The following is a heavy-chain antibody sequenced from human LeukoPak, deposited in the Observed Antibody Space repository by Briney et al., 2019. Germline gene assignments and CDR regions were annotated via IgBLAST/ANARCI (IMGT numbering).Heavy chain of an antibody. V-gene: IGHV3-23*01. J-gene: IGHJ4*02. CDR2: ISGSGGST. D-gene: IGHD6-19*01. CDR3: AKEKRGYSSGCPLDY. Sequence: PGGSLRLSCAASGFTFSSYAMSWVRQAPGKGLEWVSAISGSGGSTYYADSEKGRFTISRDNSKNTLYLQMNSLRAEDTAVYYCAKEKRGYSSGCPLDYWGQGTLVTVSS. CDR1: GFTFSSYA.